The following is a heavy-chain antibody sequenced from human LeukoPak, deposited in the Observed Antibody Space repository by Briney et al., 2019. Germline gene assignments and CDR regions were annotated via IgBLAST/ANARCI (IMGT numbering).Heavy chain of an antibody. V-gene: IGHV3-66*01. CDR1: GVPFITAW. Sequence: GGSLRLSCAASGVPFITAWMNWVRQAPGKGLEWVATFDSDATTKYADSVKGRFTISRDSSKNMLYLQMSSLRAEDTAVYYCARERGSYGHERFDYWGEGTLVTVSS. J-gene: IGHJ4*02. CDR2: FDSDATT. CDR3: ARERGSYGHERFDY. D-gene: IGHD5-18*01.